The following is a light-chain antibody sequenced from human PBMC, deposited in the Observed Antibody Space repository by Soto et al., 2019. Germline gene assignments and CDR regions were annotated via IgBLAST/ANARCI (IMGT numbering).Light chain of an antibody. CDR3: QQYGISPT. CDR1: HSVSSNY. V-gene: IGKV3-20*01. J-gene: IGKJ1*01. CDR2: DVS. Sequence: EIVLTQSPGTLSLSPGERATLSCRSSHSVSSNYLAWYQKTPGQAPRLLIYDVSSRATGLPDRFRGSGSGTVFTLTISRLEPVDFAVYYCQQYGISPTFGQGTKVEIK.